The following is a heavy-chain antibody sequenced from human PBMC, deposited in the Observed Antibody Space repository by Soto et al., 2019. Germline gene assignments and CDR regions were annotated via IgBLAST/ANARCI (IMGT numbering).Heavy chain of an antibody. CDR1: GFTFGNYG. Sequence: GGSLRLSCTVSGFTFGNYGMHWVRQAPGKGLEWVASTSYDGNNKYYADSLKGRFTISRDNSKKMVYLQMTSLGPEDTAVYYCAKGGGSARDFDYWGQGALVTVSS. CDR2: TSYDGNNK. CDR3: AKGGGSARDFDY. J-gene: IGHJ4*02. D-gene: IGHD1-26*01. V-gene: IGHV3-30*18.